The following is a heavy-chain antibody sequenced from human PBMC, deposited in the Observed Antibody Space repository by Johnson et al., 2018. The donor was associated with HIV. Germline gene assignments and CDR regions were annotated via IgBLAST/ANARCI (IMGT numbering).Heavy chain of an antibody. D-gene: IGHD2-21*02. CDR3: ARASVTDDAFDI. CDR2: DGGDK. Sequence: DGGDKYYVDSVKGRFTISRDNAKNSLYLQMNSLRAEDTAVYYCARASVTDDAFDIWGQGTMVTVSS. J-gene: IGHJ3*02. V-gene: IGHV3-7*01.